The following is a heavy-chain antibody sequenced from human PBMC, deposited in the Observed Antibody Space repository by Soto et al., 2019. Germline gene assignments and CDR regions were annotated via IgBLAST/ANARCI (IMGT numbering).Heavy chain of an antibody. V-gene: IGHV3-23*01. J-gene: IGHJ4*02. D-gene: IGHD6-19*01. CDR2: ISRSGDST. Sequence: EVQLLESGGGLVQPGGSLRLSCAASGFTFSSYAMTWVRQAPGKGLEWVSTISRSGDSTYYRDSVKGRFTISRDNSKNTVYPQKTRLRAEDTARYYGAKTYKFTHQVCGWAGRFDYWGQGTLVTVSS. CDR1: GFTFSSYA. CDR3: AKTYKFTHQVCGWAGRFDY.